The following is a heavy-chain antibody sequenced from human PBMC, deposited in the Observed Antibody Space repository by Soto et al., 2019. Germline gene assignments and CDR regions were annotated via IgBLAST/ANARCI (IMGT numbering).Heavy chain of an antibody. CDR2: MNPGSGDT. Sequence: ASVKVSCKASGYTFTNNDVSWVRQGTGQGLEWMGWMNPGSGDTGYAQKFQGRVTMTRDISIATAYMELSSLRSDDKAIYYCATMATFGSLQWLAPWGQVNLVTVSS. CDR1: GYTFTNND. D-gene: IGHD3-10*01. V-gene: IGHV1-8*01. J-gene: IGHJ5*02. CDR3: ATMATFGSLQWLAP.